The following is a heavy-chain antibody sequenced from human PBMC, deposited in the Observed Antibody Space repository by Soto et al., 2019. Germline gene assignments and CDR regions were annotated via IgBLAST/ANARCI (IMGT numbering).Heavy chain of an antibody. Sequence: QVQLQQWGAGLLKPSETLSLTCAVYGGSFSGYYWSWIRQPPGKGLEWIGEINHSGSTNYNPSLKSRVTISVDTSKNQFSLKLSSVPAADTAVYYCARPGDCSGGSCYSEVTEIAFDIWGQGTMVTVSS. V-gene: IGHV4-34*01. D-gene: IGHD2-15*01. CDR2: INHSGST. CDR1: GGSFSGYY. CDR3: ARPGDCSGGSCYSEVTEIAFDI. J-gene: IGHJ3*02.